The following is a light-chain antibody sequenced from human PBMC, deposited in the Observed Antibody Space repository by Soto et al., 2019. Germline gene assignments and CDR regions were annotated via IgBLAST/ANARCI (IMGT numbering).Light chain of an antibody. CDR1: QDIAIY. Sequence: IQLTQSPSSLSASVGDRVTITCRASQDIAIYLAWYQQKPGEAPKLLIYAASTLYGGVPSRFSGSGSGTDFALTITSLQAEDFATSYCQQLRMYPSTVGGGTKVEIK. CDR3: QQLRMYPST. J-gene: IGKJ4*01. CDR2: AAS. V-gene: IGKV1-9*01.